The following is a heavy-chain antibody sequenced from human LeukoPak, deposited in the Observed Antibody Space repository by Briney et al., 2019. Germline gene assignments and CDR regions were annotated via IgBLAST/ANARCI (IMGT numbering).Heavy chain of an antibody. CDR2: IYYSGST. J-gene: IGHJ5*02. CDR1: GGSISSSSYY. Sequence: SETLSLTCTVSGGSISSSSYYWGWIRQPPGKGLEWIGSIYYSGSTYYNPSLKSRVTISVDTSKNQFSLKLSSVTAADTAVYYCARDHQEYYYDSSGYRPTRGFDPWGQGTLVTVSS. V-gene: IGHV4-39*07. D-gene: IGHD3-22*01. CDR3: ARDHQEYYYDSSGYRPTRGFDP.